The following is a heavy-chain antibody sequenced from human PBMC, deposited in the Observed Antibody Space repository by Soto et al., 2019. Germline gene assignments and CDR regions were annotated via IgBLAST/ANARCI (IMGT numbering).Heavy chain of an antibody. D-gene: IGHD2-2*01. CDR2: IYYSGST. CDR3: ARSSTSANYFDY. Sequence: QVQLQESGPGLVKPSQTLSLTCTVSGGSISSGGYYWSWIRHHPGKGLEWIGYIYYSGSTYYNPSLNSRVTISVDTSKNQFSLKLSSVTAAHTAVYYCARSSTSANYFDYWGQGTLVTVSS. V-gene: IGHV4-31*03. J-gene: IGHJ4*02. CDR1: GGSISSGGYY.